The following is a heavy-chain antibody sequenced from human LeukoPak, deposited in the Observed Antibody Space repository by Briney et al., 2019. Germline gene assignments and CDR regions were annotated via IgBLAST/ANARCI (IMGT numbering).Heavy chain of an antibody. Sequence: PGGSLRLSCTASGFTFGDYAMSWVRQAPGKGLEWVGFIRSKAYGGTTEYAASVKGRFTISRDDSKSIAYLQLNSLKTEDTAVYYCTSFGSYSLYGFDYWGQGTLVTVSS. D-gene: IGHD1-26*01. CDR2: IRSKAYGGTT. CDR1: GFTFGDYA. CDR3: TSFGSYSLYGFDY. V-gene: IGHV3-49*04. J-gene: IGHJ4*02.